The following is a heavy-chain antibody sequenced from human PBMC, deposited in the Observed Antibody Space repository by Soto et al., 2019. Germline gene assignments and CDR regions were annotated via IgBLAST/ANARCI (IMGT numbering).Heavy chain of an antibody. CDR1: GFTVSSNY. D-gene: IGHD1-26*01. CDR2: IYSGGST. J-gene: IGHJ4*02. CDR3: AREKQESGSYSYYCDY. Sequence: GGSLRLSCAASGFTVSSNYMSWVRQAPGKGLEWVSVIYSGGSTYYADSVKGRFTISRDNSKNTLYLQMNSLRAEDTAVYYCAREKQESGSYSYYCDYWGQGTLVTVSS. V-gene: IGHV3-53*01.